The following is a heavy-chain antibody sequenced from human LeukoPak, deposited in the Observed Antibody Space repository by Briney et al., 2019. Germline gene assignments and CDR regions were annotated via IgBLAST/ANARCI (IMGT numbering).Heavy chain of an antibody. CDR2: IKQDGSEK. CDR3: ARWEGDIVATIGDY. Sequence: GGSLRLSCAASGFTFSNYWMSWVRQAPGKGLEWVANIKQDGSEKYYVDSVKGRFTISRDNAKNSLYLQMNSLRAEDTAIYYCARWEGDIVATIGDYWRQGTLVTVSS. J-gene: IGHJ4*02. D-gene: IGHD5-12*01. V-gene: IGHV3-7*01. CDR1: GFTFSNYW.